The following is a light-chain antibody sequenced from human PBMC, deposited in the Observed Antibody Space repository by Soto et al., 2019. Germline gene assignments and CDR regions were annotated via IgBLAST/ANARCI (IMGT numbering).Light chain of an antibody. CDR2: TAS. J-gene: IGKJ2*01. V-gene: IGKV1D-12*01. CDR1: QDIDRW. Sequence: DIQMTQSPSSVSASVGDRVTISCRASQDIDRWLAWFQHKLGKAPKLLISTASSLQSGVPSRFSGSGSGTDFTLTIASLQFEDFATYYCLQSDTFPYTFGLGTKLEIK. CDR3: LQSDTFPYT.